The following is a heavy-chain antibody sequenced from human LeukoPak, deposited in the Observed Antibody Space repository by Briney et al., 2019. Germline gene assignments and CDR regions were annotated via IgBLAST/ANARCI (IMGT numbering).Heavy chain of an antibody. Sequence: SETLSLTCAVDGGSFSGYYWSWVRQPQGKGLGWVGEINHSGSTNSNPSLKSRVTISVDTSKNQFSLKLSPVTAADTAVYYCARKGVVPAAMSRGYYFDYWGQGTLDTVSS. CDR2: INHSGST. CDR3: ARKGVVPAAMSRGYYFDY. D-gene: IGHD2-2*01. V-gene: IGHV4-34*01. CDR1: GGSFSGYY. J-gene: IGHJ4*02.